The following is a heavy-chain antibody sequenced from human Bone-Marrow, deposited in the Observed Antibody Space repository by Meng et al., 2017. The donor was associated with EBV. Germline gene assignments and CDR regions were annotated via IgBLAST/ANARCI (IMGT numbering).Heavy chain of an antibody. V-gene: IGHV4-61*01. Sequence: QVQVQDSGPVLGKPSEALVLTCTFCGASVSGGTFHWSWIRQPPGKELEWIGYIYDGGTSIYNPSLKSRVTIFLDTSRNQFSLGLRSVTTADTAVYYCAKSSSTTPGVVDSWGQGTLVTVSS. CDR1: GASVSGGTFH. CDR3: AKSSSTTPGVVDS. D-gene: IGHD1-1*01. CDR2: IYDGGTS. J-gene: IGHJ4*02.